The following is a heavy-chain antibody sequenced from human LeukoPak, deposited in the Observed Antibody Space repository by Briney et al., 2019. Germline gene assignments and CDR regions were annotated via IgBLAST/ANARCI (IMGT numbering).Heavy chain of an antibody. V-gene: IGHV3-30*18. CDR2: ISYDGSNK. CDR3: AKEARGYSYGYYFDY. D-gene: IGHD5-18*01. J-gene: IGHJ4*02. CDR1: GFTFSSYG. Sequence: GSLRLSCAASGFTFSSYGIHWVRQAPGKGLEWVAVISYDGSNKYYGDSVKGRFTISRDNSKNTLSLQMNSLRAEDTAVYYCAKEARGYSYGYYFDYWGQGTLVTVSS.